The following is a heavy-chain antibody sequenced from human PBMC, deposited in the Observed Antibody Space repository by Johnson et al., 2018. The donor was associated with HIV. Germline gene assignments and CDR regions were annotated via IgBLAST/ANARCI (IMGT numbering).Heavy chain of an antibody. CDR2: IRGSGGST. CDR3: AREDTPFGSPPEGDAFDI. D-gene: IGHD3-10*01. V-gene: IGHV3-66*01. CDR1: GFTVSRNY. Sequence: EVQLLESGGGVVQPGGSLRLSCAASGFTVSRNYMNWVRQVPGKGLEWVSAIRGSGGSTYYADSVKGRFTISRENARNSLYLQMNSLRVEDTAVYYGAREDTPFGSPPEGDAFDIWGQGTRVTVFS. J-gene: IGHJ3*02.